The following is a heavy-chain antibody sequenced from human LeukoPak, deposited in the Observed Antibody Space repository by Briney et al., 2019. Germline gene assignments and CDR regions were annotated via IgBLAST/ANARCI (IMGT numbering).Heavy chain of an antibody. CDR1: GDSVSSNSVT. J-gene: IGHJ5*02. D-gene: IGHD2-2*01. Sequence: SQTLSLTCAISGDSVSSNSVTWNWIRQSPSRGLKWLGRTYYRSTWYNDYAVSVRGRITVNPDTSKNQFSLHLNSVTPEDTAVYYCARRQTQYDCFDPWGQGILVTVSS. CDR2: TYYRSTWYN. CDR3: ARRQTQYDCFDP. V-gene: IGHV6-1*01.